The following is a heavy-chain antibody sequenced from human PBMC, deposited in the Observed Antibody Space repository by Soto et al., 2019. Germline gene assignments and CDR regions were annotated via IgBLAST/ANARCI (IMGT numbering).Heavy chain of an antibody. J-gene: IGHJ6*01. CDR2: ISSSGSTI. V-gene: IGHV3-48*03. Sequence: GGSLRLSCAASGFTFSGYEMNWVRQVPWQGLEWVSYISSSGSTIYYADFLKGRFTISRDNAKNSLYLQMNSLRAEDTAVYYCPREQMESTHHCYRMDV. CDR3: PREQMESTHHCYRMDV. CDR1: GFTFSGYE. D-gene: IGHD1-1*01.